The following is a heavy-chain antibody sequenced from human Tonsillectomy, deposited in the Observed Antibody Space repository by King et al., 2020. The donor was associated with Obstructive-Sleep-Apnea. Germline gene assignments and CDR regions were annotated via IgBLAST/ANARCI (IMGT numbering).Heavy chain of an antibody. CDR3: ATGGLGN. J-gene: IGHJ4*02. D-gene: IGHD1-26*01. Sequence: VQLVESGGDLVNPGGSLRLSCAASGFTFSNAWMSWVRQAPGKGLEWVGLIKSKYDGGTTDYAAPVKGRFTISRDDSKTTLYLQMNSLKTEDTAVYYCATGGLGNWGRGTLVTVSS. V-gene: IGHV3-15*01. CDR1: GFTFSNAW. CDR2: IKSKYDGGTT.